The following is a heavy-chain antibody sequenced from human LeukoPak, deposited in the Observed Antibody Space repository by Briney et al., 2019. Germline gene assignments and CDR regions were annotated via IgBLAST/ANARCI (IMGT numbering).Heavy chain of an antibody. CDR2: INPNSGGT. V-gene: IGHV1-2*02. D-gene: IGHD2-2*01. CDR1: GYTFTGYY. Sequence: ASVKVSCKASGYTFTGYYMHWVRQAPGQGLEWMGWINPNSGGTNYAQKFQGRVTMTRDTSISTAYMELSRLRSDDTAVYYCAREVGEVVPAANEDYWGQGTLVTASS. J-gene: IGHJ4*02. CDR3: AREVGEVVPAANEDY.